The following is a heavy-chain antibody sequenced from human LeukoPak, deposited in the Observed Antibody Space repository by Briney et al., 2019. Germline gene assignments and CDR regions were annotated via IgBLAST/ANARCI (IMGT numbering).Heavy chain of an antibody. V-gene: IGHV1-8*03. CDR3: ARIVYGRLAAAAKGFDY. D-gene: IGHD6-13*01. Sequence: ASVKVSCKASGYTFTSYDINWVRQATGQGLEWMGWMNPNSGNTGYAQKFQGRVTITRNTSISAAYMELSSLRSEDTAVYYCARIVYGRLAAAAKGFDYWGQGTLVTVSS. CDR2: MNPNSGNT. CDR1: GYTFTSYD. J-gene: IGHJ4*02.